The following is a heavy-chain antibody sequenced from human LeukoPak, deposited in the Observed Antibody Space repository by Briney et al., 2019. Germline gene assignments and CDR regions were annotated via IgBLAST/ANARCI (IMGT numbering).Heavy chain of an antibody. V-gene: IGHV3-23*01. CDR2: IKGGGGHP. Sequence: GGSLRLSCAASGFTFTTYAMGWVRQAPGEGLEWVSSIKGGGGHPFYADSVRGRFTISRDKSKNTLYLQLNSLRVEDTAVYFCAQGGHDFNPFYCWGQGTLVTVSS. D-gene: IGHD2-21*02. CDR3: AQGGHDFNPFYC. CDR1: GFTFTTYA. J-gene: IGHJ4*02.